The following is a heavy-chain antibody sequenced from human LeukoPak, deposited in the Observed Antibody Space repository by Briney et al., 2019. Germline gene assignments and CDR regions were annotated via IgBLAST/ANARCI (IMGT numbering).Heavy chain of an antibody. CDR1: GGSFSGYY. D-gene: IGHD3-3*01. CDR3: ARGKNYDFWSAVKRESYNWFDP. Sequence: SETLSLTCAVYGGSFSGYYWSWIRQPPGKGLEWIGEINHSGSTNYNPSLKSRVTISVDTSKNQFSLKLSSVTAADTAVYYCARGKNYDFWSAVKRESYNWFDPWGQGTLVTVSS. CDR2: INHSGST. V-gene: IGHV4-34*01. J-gene: IGHJ5*02.